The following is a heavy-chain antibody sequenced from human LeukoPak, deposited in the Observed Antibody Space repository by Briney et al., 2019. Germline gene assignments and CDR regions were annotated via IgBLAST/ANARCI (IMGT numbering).Heavy chain of an antibody. V-gene: IGHV3-23*01. J-gene: IGHJ4*02. D-gene: IGHD3-22*01. CDR1: GFSFSKYA. Sequence: GGSLRLSCAASGFSFSKYAMSWVRQAPGKGLEWVSSIIGSGITTYYADSVKGRFTISRDNSKNTLYLQMNSLRVEDTAVYYCANDQDGAYYYESTADYWGQGTLVTVSS. CDR2: IIGSGITT. CDR3: ANDQDGAYYYESTADY.